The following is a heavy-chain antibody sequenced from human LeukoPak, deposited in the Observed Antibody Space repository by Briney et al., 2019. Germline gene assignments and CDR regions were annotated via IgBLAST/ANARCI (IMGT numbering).Heavy chain of an antibody. CDR2: MNPNIGNT. CDR3: ARLKGDYGYYFDY. CDR1: GYTFTSYD. D-gene: IGHD4-17*01. V-gene: IGHV1-8*01. Sequence: GASVKVSCKASGYTFTSYDINWVRQATGQGLEWMGWMNPNIGNTGYAQKFQGRVTMTRDTSISTAYMELSRLRSDDTAVYYCARLKGDYGYYFDYWGQGTLVTVSS. J-gene: IGHJ4*02.